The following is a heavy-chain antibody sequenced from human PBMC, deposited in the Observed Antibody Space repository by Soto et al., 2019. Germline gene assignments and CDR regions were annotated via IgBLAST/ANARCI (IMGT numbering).Heavy chain of an antibody. J-gene: IGHJ3*02. V-gene: IGHV3-15*01. D-gene: IGHD3-22*01. CDR1: GFTFSNAW. Sequence: GRSLRLSCAASGFTFSNAWMSWVRQAPGKGLEWVGRIKSKTDGGTTDYAAPVKGRFTISRDDSKNTLYLQMNSLKTEDTAVYYCTTDYEWANYYDSSGYYRDAFDIWGQGTMVTVSS. CDR2: IKSKTDGGTT. CDR3: TTDYEWANYYDSSGYYRDAFDI.